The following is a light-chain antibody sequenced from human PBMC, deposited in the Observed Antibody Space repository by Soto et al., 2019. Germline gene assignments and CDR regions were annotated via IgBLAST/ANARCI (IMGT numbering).Light chain of an antibody. CDR2: EVS. V-gene: IGLV2-14*01. CDR1: SSDVGGYNY. Sequence: QSVLTQPASVSGSPGQSITISCTGTSSDVGGYNYVSWYQQHPGKAPKLMIYEVSNRPSGVSNRFSGSKSGNTASLTISGPQAEGEADYYCSSYTSSSTPFVFGTGTKVTVL. CDR3: SSYTSSSTPFV. J-gene: IGLJ1*01.